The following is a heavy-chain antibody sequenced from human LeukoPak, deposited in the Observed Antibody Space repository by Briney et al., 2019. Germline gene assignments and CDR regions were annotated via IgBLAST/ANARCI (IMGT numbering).Heavy chain of an antibody. CDR1: GYTFTDYF. D-gene: IGHD3-16*01. Sequence: ASVKVSCKASGYTFTDYFLHWLRQAPGQGLEWMGWINPKTGATNYAQRFQGRVTMTRDTSITTGNMELNRLTSDDTAVYYCSRAYEYGWFDPWGQGTLVPVSS. CDR3: SRAYEYGWFDP. J-gene: IGHJ5*02. V-gene: IGHV1-2*02. CDR2: INPKTGAT.